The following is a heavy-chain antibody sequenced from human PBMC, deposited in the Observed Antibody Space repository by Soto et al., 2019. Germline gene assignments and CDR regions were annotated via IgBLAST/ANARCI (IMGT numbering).Heavy chain of an antibody. J-gene: IGHJ4*02. CDR3: ARDGLRFGDHPSFDY. CDR1: GYTFTSYG. D-gene: IGHD3-10*01. CDR2: ISAYNGNT. V-gene: IGHV1-18*01. Sequence: ASVKVSCKASGYTFTSYGISWVRQAPGQGLEWMGWISAYNGNTNYAQKLQGRVTMTTDTSTSTAYMELRSLRSDDTAVYYCARDGLRFGDHPSFDYWGQGTLVTVSS.